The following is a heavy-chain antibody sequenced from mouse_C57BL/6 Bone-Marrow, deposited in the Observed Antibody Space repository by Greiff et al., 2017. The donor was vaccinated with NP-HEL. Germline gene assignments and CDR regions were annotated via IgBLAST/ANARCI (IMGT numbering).Heavy chain of an antibody. CDR3: ARRYYGFYAMDY. D-gene: IGHD2-2*01. CDR2: IWSGGST. J-gene: IGHJ4*01. Sequence: VKLMESGPGLVQPSQSLSITCTVSGFSLTSYGVHWVRQSPGKGLEWLGVIWSGGSTDYNAAFISRLSISKDNSKSQVFFKMNSLQADDTAIYYCARRYYGFYAMDYWGQGTSVTVSS. CDR1: GFSLTSYG. V-gene: IGHV2-2*01.